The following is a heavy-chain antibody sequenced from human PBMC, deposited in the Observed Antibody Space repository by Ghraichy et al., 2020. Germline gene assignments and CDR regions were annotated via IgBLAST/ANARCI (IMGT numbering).Heavy chain of an antibody. Sequence: GESLNISCAASGFTFSSYAMSWVRQAPGKGLEWVSAISGSGGSTYYADSVKGRFTISRDNSKNTLYLQMNSLRAEDTAVYYCAKGGSWELPDYWGQGTLVTVSS. D-gene: IGHD1-26*01. V-gene: IGHV3-23*01. J-gene: IGHJ4*02. CDR1: GFTFSSYA. CDR3: AKGGSWELPDY. CDR2: ISGSGGST.